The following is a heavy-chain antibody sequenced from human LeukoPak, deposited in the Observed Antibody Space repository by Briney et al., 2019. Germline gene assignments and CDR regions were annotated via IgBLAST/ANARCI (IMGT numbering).Heavy chain of an antibody. CDR1: GFSFSNYW. V-gene: IGHV3-7*03. CDR3: TRDGEGASHY. D-gene: IGHD3-10*01. J-gene: IGHJ4*02. CDR2: TKPEEREK. Sequence: GGSLRLSCVGSGFSFSNYWMGWIRQAPGKGLEWVANTKPEEREKYYVDSVKGRFTISRDNAKNSLYLQMNSLRVDDTAVYYCTRDGEGASHYWGQGTLVTASS.